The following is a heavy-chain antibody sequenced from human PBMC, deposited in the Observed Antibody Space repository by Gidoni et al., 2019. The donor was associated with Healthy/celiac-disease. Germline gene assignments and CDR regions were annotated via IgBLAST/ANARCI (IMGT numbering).Heavy chain of an antibody. CDR3: ARDIGGFRESLYDY. CDR2: IYHSGST. CDR1: GYSISSGYY. V-gene: IGHV4-38-2*02. Sequence: QVQLQESGPGLVKPSETLSLTCTVSGYSISSGYYWGWIRQPPGKGLEWIGSIYHSGSTYYNPSLKSRVTISVDTSKNQFSLKLSSVTAADTAVYYCARDIGGFRESLYDYWGQGTLVTVSS. D-gene: IGHD3-10*01. J-gene: IGHJ4*02.